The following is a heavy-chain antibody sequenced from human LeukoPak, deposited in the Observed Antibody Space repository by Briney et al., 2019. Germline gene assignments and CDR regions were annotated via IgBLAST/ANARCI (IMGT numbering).Heavy chain of an antibody. Sequence: QPGWSLRLSCASSGFTFSSYGMHWVRQAPGKGLEWVAVISYDGSNKYYADSVKGRFTISRDNSKNTLYLQMNSLRAEDTAVYYCAKDDSWLQLVGAFDYWGQGTLVTVSS. D-gene: IGHD5-24*01. CDR2: ISYDGSNK. CDR3: AKDDSWLQLVGAFDY. CDR1: GFTFSSYG. J-gene: IGHJ4*02. V-gene: IGHV3-30*18.